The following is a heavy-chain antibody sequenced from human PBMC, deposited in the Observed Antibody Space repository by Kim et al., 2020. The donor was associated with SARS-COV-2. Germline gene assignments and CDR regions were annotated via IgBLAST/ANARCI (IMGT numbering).Heavy chain of an antibody. V-gene: IGHV4-59*09. Sequence: NTNHTPSRKTRVDISVDTSKNQFSLKVNSVIAADTAVYFCARGGHETFDIWGQGTMVSVSS. CDR3: ARGGHETFDI. CDR2: NT. J-gene: IGHJ3*02.